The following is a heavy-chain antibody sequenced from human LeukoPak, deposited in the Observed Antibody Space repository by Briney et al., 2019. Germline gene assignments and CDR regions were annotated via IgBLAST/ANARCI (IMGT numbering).Heavy chain of an antibody. CDR2: INPNSGGT. Sequence: ASVKVSCKASGYTFTGYYMHWVRQAPGQRLEWMGWINPNSGGTNYAQKFQGRVTMTTDTSISTAYMELSRLRSDDTAVYYCARDPYSSGRADYWGQGTLVTVSS. CDR1: GYTFTGYY. D-gene: IGHD3-22*01. J-gene: IGHJ4*02. V-gene: IGHV1-2*02. CDR3: ARDPYSSGRADY.